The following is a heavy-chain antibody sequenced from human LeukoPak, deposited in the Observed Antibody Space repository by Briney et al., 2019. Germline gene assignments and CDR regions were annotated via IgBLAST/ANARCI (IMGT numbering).Heavy chain of an antibody. D-gene: IGHD3-10*01. CDR1: GFTFSSYW. J-gene: IGHJ4*02. CDR2: INSDGSST. V-gene: IGHV3-74*01. Sequence: PGGCLRLSCAASGFTFSSYWMRWVRPAPGKGLVWVSRINSDGSSTSYADSVKGRFTISRKNANTALYLQMNSLRAEDTAVYYCARVTSGSGSRDYWGQGTLVTVSS. CDR3: ARVTSGSGSRDY.